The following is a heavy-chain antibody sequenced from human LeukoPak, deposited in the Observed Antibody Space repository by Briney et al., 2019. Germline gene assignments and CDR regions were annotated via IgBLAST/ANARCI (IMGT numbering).Heavy chain of an antibody. CDR3: ARESGDYGSADMPGYYYYMDV. CDR2: TKEDGTEK. CDR1: GFTFSRHS. V-gene: IGHV3-7*01. D-gene: IGHD3-10*01. Sequence: QSGGSLRLSCEVSGFTFSRHSMSWVRQAPGKGLEWVAKTKEDGTEKYYVGSVEGRFTISRDNARNTLFLQMNSLRVEDTAVYFCARESGDYGSADMPGYYYYMDVWAKGTTVTISS. J-gene: IGHJ6*03.